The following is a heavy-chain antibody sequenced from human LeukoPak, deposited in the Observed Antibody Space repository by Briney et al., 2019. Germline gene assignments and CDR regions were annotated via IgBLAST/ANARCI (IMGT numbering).Heavy chain of an antibody. J-gene: IGHJ4*02. V-gene: IGHV3-23*01. CDR2: INHSGGNT. Sequence: GGSLRLSCAASGFTFSSYAMSWVRQAPGKGLEWVSAINHSGGNTYHADSVKGRFTISRDNSKSTLYLLMNSLRAEDTAVYYCARPIVPDTAIPRGLGYWGQGTLVTVSS. CDR1: GFTFSSYA. D-gene: IGHD2-2*02. CDR3: ARPIVPDTAIPRGLGY.